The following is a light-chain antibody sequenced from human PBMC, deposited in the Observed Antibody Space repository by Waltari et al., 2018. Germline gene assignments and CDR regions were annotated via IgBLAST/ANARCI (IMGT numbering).Light chain of an antibody. CDR2: DDS. V-gene: IGLV3-21*03. CDR1: NIGSKS. Sequence: SYVLTQPPSVSVAPGKTARITCGGNNIGSKSVHWYQQKPGQAPVLGVYDDSDRPSGIPGRCPGSNSGNTATLPIIRVEAGDEGDYYCQVWDSSSDHVVFGGGTKLTVL. CDR3: QVWDSSSDHVV. J-gene: IGLJ2*01.